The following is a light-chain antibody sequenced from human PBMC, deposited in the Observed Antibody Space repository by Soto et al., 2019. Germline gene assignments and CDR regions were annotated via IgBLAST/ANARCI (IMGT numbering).Light chain of an antibody. V-gene: IGKV3-20*01. Sequence: EVVLTQSPGTLSLSRGERATLSCRASQSVSSSYLAWYQQKPGQAPRLLIYETSTRATGTPDRFSGSGSGADFTLTISRLEPEDFAVYYCQLYRNSLYTFGQGTNLEIK. J-gene: IGKJ2*01. CDR2: ETS. CDR3: QLYRNSLYT. CDR1: QSVSSSY.